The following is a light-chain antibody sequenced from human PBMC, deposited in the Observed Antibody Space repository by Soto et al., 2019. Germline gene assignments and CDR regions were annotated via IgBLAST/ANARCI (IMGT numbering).Light chain of an antibody. Sequence: DIQLTQSPSSLSASVGDRVTITYQASQDISNHLNWYQQKPGKAPNLLIYDASDLETGVPSRFSGGGSGTFFSVTINSLQPEDIATYYCQKHDGVPLFGPGTKVEIK. CDR1: QDISNH. V-gene: IGKV1-33*01. CDR3: QKHDGVPL. CDR2: DAS. J-gene: IGKJ3*01.